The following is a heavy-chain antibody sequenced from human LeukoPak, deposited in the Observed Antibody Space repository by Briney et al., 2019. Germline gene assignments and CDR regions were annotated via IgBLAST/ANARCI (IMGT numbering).Heavy chain of an antibody. CDR1: GFTFGDYA. D-gene: IGHD1-26*01. J-gene: IGHJ4*02. Sequence: GGSLRLSCTASGFTFGDYAMSWVRQAPGKGLEWVGFIRSKAYGGTTEYAASVKGRFTISRDDSKSIAYLQMNSLKTEDTAVYYCTSGQWELSRFDYWGQGTLVTVSS. V-gene: IGHV3-49*04. CDR2: IRSKAYGGTT. CDR3: TSGQWELSRFDY.